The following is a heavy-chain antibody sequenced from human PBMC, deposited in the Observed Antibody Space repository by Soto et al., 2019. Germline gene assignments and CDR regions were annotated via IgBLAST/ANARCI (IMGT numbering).Heavy chain of an antibody. CDR1: GGSISSGGYS. V-gene: IGHV4-30-2*01. D-gene: IGHD3-10*01. CDR2: IYHSGST. CDR3: ARGGYGSGSYFASPFDY. Sequence: LSLTCAASGGSISSGGYSWSWIRQPPGKGLEWIGYIYHSGSTYYNPSLKSRVTISVNRSKNQFSLKLSSVTAADTAVYYCARGGYGSGSYFASPFDYWGQGTLVTVSS. J-gene: IGHJ4*02.